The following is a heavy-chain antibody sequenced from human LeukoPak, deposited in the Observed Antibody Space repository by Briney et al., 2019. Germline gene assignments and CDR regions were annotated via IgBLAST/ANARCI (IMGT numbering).Heavy chain of an antibody. V-gene: IGHV4-59*12. CDR3: ARVGRSLELDY. D-gene: IGHD1-1*01. J-gene: IGHJ4*02. CDR2: IYHSGST. CDR1: GGSISSYY. Sequence: SETLSLTCTVSGGSISSYYWSWIRQPPGKGLEWIGYIYHSGSTYYNPSLKSRVTISVDRSKNQFSLKLSSVTAADTAVYYCARVGRSLELDYWGQGTLVTVSS.